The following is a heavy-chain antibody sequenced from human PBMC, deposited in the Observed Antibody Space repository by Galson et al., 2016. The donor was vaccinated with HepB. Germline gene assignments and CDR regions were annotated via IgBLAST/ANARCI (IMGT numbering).Heavy chain of an antibody. CDR1: GFTFNTYI. CDR3: ARENVQVVRGRVITRNKRVEYGMDV. Sequence: LRLSCAASGFTFNTYIMNWVRQAPGKGLEWVSGISKSGGNLYYADSVKGRFTISRDNAQNSVYLEMSSLTDEDTAVYFCARENVQVVRGRVITRNKRVEYGMDVWGHGTTVTVSS. D-gene: IGHD3-10*02. J-gene: IGHJ6*02. V-gene: IGHV3-48*02. CDR2: ISKSGGNL.